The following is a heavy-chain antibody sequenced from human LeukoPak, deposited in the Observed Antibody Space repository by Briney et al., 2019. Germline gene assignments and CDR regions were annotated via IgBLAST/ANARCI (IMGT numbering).Heavy chain of an antibody. Sequence: SETLSLTCTVSGGSISSSSYYWGWIRQPPGKGLESIGIIYYSGTTYYNPSLKSRLTISVDTSNNQFSLKLSSVTAADTAVYYCARLARVRLGDYWGQGTLVTVSS. CDR2: IYYSGTT. V-gene: IGHV4-39*01. CDR1: GGSISSSSYY. J-gene: IGHJ4*02. CDR3: ARLARVRLGDY. D-gene: IGHD2-2*01.